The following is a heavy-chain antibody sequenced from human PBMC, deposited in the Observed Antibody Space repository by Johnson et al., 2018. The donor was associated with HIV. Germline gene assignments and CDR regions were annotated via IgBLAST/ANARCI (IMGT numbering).Heavy chain of an antibody. CDR1: GFTFSSYA. CDR3: AREVGIQLWSSDAFDI. CDR2: INWNGGST. J-gene: IGHJ3*02. V-gene: IGHV3-20*04. D-gene: IGHD5-18*01. Sequence: VQLVESGGGLVKPGGSLRLSCAASGFTFSSYAMSWVRQAPGKGLEWVSSINWNGGSTGYADSVKGRFTISRDNAKNSLYLQMNSLRAEDTALYYCAREVGIQLWSSDAFDIWGQGTMVTVSS.